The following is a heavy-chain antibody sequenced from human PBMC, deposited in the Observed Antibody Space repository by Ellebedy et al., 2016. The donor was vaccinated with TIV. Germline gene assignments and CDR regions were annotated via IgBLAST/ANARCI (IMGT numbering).Heavy chain of an antibody. V-gene: IGHV3-43*02. J-gene: IGHJ6*02. CDR2: ISGDGGST. CDR1: GFTFDDYA. CDR3: ANLHGGNHYYGMDV. D-gene: IGHD4-23*01. Sequence: GESLKISCAASGFTFDDYAMHWVRQAPGKGLEWVSLISGDGGSTYYADSVKGRFTISRDNSKNSLYLQMNSLRTEDTALYYCANLHGGNHYYGMDVWGQGTTVTVSS.